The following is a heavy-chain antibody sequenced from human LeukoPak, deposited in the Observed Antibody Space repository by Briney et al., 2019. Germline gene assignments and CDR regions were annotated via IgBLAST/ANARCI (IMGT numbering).Heavy chain of an antibody. J-gene: IGHJ4*02. Sequence: GGSLRPSCAASGFTSRSYDTSWVRQAPGKGLGWVSAIVVSGGTSYTDSFKGRFTISRDNSTTTLSLQMISLRAAPTTVYSCAQDRLSFDYWCRGTLVSVSA. CDR1: GFTSRSYD. CDR3: AQDRLSFDY. CDR2: IVVSGGT. V-gene: IGHV3-23*01. D-gene: IGHD2/OR15-2a*01.